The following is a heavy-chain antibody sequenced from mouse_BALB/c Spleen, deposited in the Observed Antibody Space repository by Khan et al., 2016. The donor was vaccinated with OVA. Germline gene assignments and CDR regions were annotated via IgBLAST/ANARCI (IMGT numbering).Heavy chain of an antibody. D-gene: IGHD2-4*01. Sequence: QVQLKESGPGLVQPSQSLSITCTVSVFSLTSYGVHWVRQSPGKGLEWLGVIWSVGSTDYNAAFISRLNISKVNSKSQAFFKMNSLQANDTAIYYCARNYDYDEGLAYWGQGTLVTVSA. V-gene: IGHV2-2*02. CDR2: IWSVGST. CDR1: VFSLTSYG. J-gene: IGHJ3*01. CDR3: ARNYDYDEGLAY.